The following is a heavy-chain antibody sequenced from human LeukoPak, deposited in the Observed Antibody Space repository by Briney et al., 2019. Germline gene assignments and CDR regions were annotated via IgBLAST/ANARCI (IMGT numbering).Heavy chain of an antibody. Sequence: SETLSLTCTVSGGSISSSDYYWSWIRQPPGKGLEWIGYIYYSGSTYYNPSLKSRVTISVDTSENQFSLKLSSVTAADTAVYYCARGVDIAGGYFDYWGQGTLVTVSS. CDR2: IYYSGST. V-gene: IGHV4-30-4*08. CDR1: GGSISSSDYY. CDR3: ARGVDIAGGYFDY. D-gene: IGHD1-26*01. J-gene: IGHJ4*02.